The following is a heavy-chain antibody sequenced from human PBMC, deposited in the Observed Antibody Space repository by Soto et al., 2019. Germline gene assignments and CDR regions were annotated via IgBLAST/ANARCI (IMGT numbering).Heavy chain of an antibody. V-gene: IGHV3-53*04. D-gene: IGHD6-25*01. Sequence: EVQLVESGGGLVQPGGSLRLSCAASGFTVSSNYMSWVRQAPGKGLEWVSVIYSGGSTYYADSVKGRFTISRHNSKNTLYLQMNGLRAEDTAVYYCARATLSRAAGGMDVWGQGTTVTVSS. J-gene: IGHJ6*02. CDR2: IYSGGST. CDR3: ARATLSRAAGGMDV. CDR1: GFTVSSNY.